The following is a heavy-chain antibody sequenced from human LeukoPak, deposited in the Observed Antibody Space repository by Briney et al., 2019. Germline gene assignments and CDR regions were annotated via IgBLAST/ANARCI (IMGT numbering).Heavy chain of an antibody. D-gene: IGHD1-26*01. J-gene: IGHJ5*02. CDR2: ISSDGNNK. CDR3: ARDRSVGTTTGWFDP. CDR1: GFTFSDYA. Sequence: GSLRLSCAVSGFTFSDYAMHWVRQPPGKGLEWVAVISSDGNNKYYADSVKGRFTISRDNSKNTLYLQMNSLRGDDTAIYYCARDRSVGTTTGWFDPWGQGTLVTVSS. V-gene: IGHV3-30*14.